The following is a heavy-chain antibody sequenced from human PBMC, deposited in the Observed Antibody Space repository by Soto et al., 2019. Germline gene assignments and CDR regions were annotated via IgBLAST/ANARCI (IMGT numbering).Heavy chain of an antibody. Sequence: GGSLSLSCVAYGFTFSTDIMNWVRQAPGKGVEWLAHISTSGATRYYADSVKGRFTISRDNAKTSLYLQMDSLRNEDTAVYYCARFFGSGFDYWGQGTLVTVSS. CDR3: ARFFGSGFDY. CDR2: ISTSGATR. V-gene: IGHV3-48*02. J-gene: IGHJ4*02. CDR1: GFTFSTDI. D-gene: IGHD6-19*01.